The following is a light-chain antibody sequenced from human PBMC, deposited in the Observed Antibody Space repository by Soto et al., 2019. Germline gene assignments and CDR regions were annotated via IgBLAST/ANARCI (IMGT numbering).Light chain of an antibody. CDR3: QQSSNWQGT. CDR2: EAS. Sequence: EIVLTQSPATLSLSPGERATLSCRASQSVSSYLAWYQQKPGQAPRLLIYEASNRATGIPARFSGSGSGTDFTLTISSLEPEDFAVYYCQQSSNWQGTFGRGTKVDIK. V-gene: IGKV3-11*01. CDR1: QSVSSY. J-gene: IGKJ1*01.